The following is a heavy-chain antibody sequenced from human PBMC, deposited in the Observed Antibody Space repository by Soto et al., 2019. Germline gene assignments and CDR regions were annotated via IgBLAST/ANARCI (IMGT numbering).Heavy chain of an antibody. CDR2: IKQDGSEK. V-gene: IGHV3-7*01. J-gene: IGHJ3*02. D-gene: IGHD6-19*01. CDR3: AREAGYSSGRAGSAFDI. CDR1: GFTFSSYW. Sequence: PGGSLRLSCAASGFTFSSYWMSWVRQSPGQGLEWVANIKQDGSEKYYVDSVKGRFTISRDNAKNSLYLQMNSLRAEDTAVYYCAREAGYSSGRAGSAFDIWGQGTMVTVSS.